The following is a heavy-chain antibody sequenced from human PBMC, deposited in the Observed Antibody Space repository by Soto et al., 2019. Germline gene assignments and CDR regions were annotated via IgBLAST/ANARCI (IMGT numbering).Heavy chain of an antibody. D-gene: IGHD5-18*01. Sequence: QVQLQESGPGLVKPSQTLSLTCTVSGASISGGGCYWSWIRQHPGRGLEWIGYSYYSGNTHYNPSPKSRATISIDRSKNQSSLDLSSVTAADTAVYYCARAEFRAYSYSNPPPLSDWGQGTLVTVSS. J-gene: IGHJ4*02. CDR2: SYYSGNT. V-gene: IGHV4-31*03. CDR1: GASISGGGCY. CDR3: ARAEFRAYSYSNPPPLSD.